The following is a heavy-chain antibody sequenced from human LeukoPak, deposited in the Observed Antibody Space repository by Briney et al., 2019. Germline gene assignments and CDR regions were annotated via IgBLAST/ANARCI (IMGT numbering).Heavy chain of an antibody. CDR2: IGTLADT. J-gene: IGHJ3*02. CDR1: GFTFSRHD. D-gene: IGHD6-19*01. Sequence: GGSLRLSCAASGFTFSRHDMHWVRQVIGKGLEWVSAIGTLADTFYPDSVKGRFTISRDNAKSSLYLQMNSLEAGDTAIYYCATGLSRGWSYAFDIWGHGTMVTVS. V-gene: IGHV3-13*01. CDR3: ATGLSRGWSYAFDI.